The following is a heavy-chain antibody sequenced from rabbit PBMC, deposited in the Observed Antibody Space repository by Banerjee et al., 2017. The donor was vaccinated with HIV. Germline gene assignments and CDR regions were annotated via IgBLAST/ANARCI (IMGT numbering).Heavy chain of an antibody. Sequence: QEQLVEYGGDLVQPEGSLTLTCKASGLDFSSNSMCWVRQAPGKGLEWIGCIYTSSGSTYYASWAKGRFTISKTSSTTVTLQMTSLTAADTATYFCARSTTGGAGYGNANDLWGPGTLVTVS. D-gene: IGHD6-1*01. CDR3: ARSTTGGAGYGNANDL. CDR2: IYTSSGST. V-gene: IGHV1S45*01. J-gene: IGHJ4*01. CDR1: GLDFSSNS.